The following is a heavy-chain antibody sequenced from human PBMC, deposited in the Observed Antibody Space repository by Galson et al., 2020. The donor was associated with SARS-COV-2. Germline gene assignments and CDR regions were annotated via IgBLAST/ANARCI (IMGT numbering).Heavy chain of an antibody. V-gene: IGHV4-31*03. CDR2: IYYSGST. CDR1: GGSISSGGYY. CDR3: ARGNTIFGVVAGAFDP. Sequence: ETSETLSLTCTVSGGSISSGGYYWSWIRQHPGKGLVWIGYIYYSGSTYYNPSLKSRVTISVDTSKNQFSLKLSSVTAADTTVYYCARGNTIFGVVAGAFDPWGQGTLVTVSS. J-gene: IGHJ5*02. D-gene: IGHD3-3*01.